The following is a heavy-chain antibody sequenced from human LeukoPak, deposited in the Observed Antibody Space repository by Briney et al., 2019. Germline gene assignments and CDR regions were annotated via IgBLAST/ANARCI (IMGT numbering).Heavy chain of an antibody. CDR2: IYISGST. D-gene: IGHD3-10*01. CDR3: ARAPLWFGELLPQGKFDP. Sequence: PSETLSLTCTVSGGSTNSYYWSWIRQPAGKGLEWIGRIYISGSTNYNPSLKSRVTMSGDTSKNQFSLKLSSVTAADTAVYYCARAPLWFGELLPQGKFDPWGQGILVSVSS. J-gene: IGHJ5*02. CDR1: GGSTNSYY. V-gene: IGHV4-4*07.